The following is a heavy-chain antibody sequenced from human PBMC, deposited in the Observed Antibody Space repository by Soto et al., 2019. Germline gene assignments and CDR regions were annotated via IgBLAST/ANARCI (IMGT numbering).Heavy chain of an antibody. J-gene: IGHJ4*02. CDR3: ARDGTPPYGVDIMGFDS. V-gene: IGHV3-7*01. Sequence: EVQLVESGGGLVQPGGSLRISCAASGFTFSSTWMSWVRQAPGKGLEWVANIKQDGSEMYYVDSVKGRFTISRDNVKNSLYLQMNSLSADDTAVYYCARDGTPPYGVDIMGFDSWGQGSQVTVSS. CDR1: GFTFSSTW. CDR2: IKQDGSEM. D-gene: IGHD3-3*01.